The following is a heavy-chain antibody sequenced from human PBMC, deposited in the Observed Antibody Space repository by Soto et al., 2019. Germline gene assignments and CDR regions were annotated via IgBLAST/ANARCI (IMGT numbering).Heavy chain of an antibody. V-gene: IGHV2-5*02. D-gene: IGHD6-13*01. CDR1: GFSLSTTGMG. CDR3: AHRPWYAFEP. J-gene: IGHJ5*02. CDR2: IYWDGEK. Sequence: QITLKESGPTLVKPTQTLTLTCTFSGFSLSTTGMGVGWIRQPPGKALEWLALIYWDGEKRYSPSLKSRLTITRDTSNNPVVLTMTNMVPVDTATYYCAHRPWYAFEPWCQGILVTVSS.